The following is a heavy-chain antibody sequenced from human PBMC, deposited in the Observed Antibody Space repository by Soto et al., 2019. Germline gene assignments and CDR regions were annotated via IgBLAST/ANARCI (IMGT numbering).Heavy chain of an antibody. J-gene: IGHJ4*02. V-gene: IGHV3-23*01. CDR2: ISGSGGST. CDR1: GFTFSSYA. D-gene: IGHD3-10*01. CDR3: AKALTRRDDY. Sequence: RLSCAASGFTFSSYAMSWVRQAPGKGLEWVSAISGSGGSTYYVDSVKGRFTISRDNSKNTLYLQMNSLRAEDTAVYYCAKALTRRDDYWGQGTLVTVSS.